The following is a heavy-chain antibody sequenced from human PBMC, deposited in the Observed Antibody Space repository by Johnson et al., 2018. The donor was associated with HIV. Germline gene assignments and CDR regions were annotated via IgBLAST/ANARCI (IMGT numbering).Heavy chain of an antibody. V-gene: IGHV3-20*04. Sequence: VQLVESGGGVVRPGGSLRLSCAASGFTFDDYGMSWVRQAPGKGLEWVSGIDWHGGSTGYADSVKGRFTISRDNRKNTLYLEMDSLRAGDTAVYYCARASNYEYDAFDIWGQGTMVTVSS. CDR3: ARASNYEYDAFDI. J-gene: IGHJ3*02. D-gene: IGHD1-7*01. CDR2: IDWHGGST. CDR1: GFTFDDYG.